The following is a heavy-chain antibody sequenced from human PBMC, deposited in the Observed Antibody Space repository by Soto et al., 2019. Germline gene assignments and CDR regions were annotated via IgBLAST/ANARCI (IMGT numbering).Heavy chain of an antibody. CDR2: TNHNGDS. CDR3: ARVTRFPDAFDI. J-gene: IGHJ3*02. CDR1: GGSFGTSY. Sequence: QVHLQQWGAGLLKPLETLSLTCGVYGGSFGTSYWAWIRQSPEKGLEWIGATNHNGDSNYNPSLKTRVTTSLDMSEPQFSLNLTPVAAADTAVYYCARVTRFPDAFDIWGQGTPVIVSS. V-gene: IGHV4-34*01.